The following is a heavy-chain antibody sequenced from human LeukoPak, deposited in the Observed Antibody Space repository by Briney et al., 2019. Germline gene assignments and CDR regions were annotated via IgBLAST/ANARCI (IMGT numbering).Heavy chain of an antibody. J-gene: IGHJ4*02. D-gene: IGHD5-18*01. CDR3: ARRGSRGYSYEV. CDR2: IYPGDSDT. V-gene: IGHV5-51*01. Sequence: GESLKISCKVSGYSLTNNWIGWVRQVPGKGLEWMGLIYPGDSDTRYSPSFQGQVTFSVDKSISTAFLQWSSLKASDTAMYYCARRGSRGYSYEVWGQGTLVTVSS. CDR1: GYSLTNNW.